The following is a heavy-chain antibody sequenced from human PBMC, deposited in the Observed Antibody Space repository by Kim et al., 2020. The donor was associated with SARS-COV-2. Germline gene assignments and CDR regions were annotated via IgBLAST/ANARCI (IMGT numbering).Heavy chain of an antibody. V-gene: IGHV1-3*01. Sequence: ASVKVSCKASGYTFTSYAMHWVRQAPGQRLEWMGWINDGNGNTKYSQKFQGRVTITRDTSASTAYMELSSLRSEDTAVYYCARERITMVRGGHNWFDSWGQGTLVTVSS. CDR3: ARERITMVRGGHNWFDS. D-gene: IGHD3-10*01. J-gene: IGHJ5*01. CDR1: GYTFTSYA. CDR2: INDGNGNT.